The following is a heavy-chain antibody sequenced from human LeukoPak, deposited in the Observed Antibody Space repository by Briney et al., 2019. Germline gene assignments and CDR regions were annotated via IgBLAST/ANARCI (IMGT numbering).Heavy chain of an antibody. J-gene: IGHJ6*02. CDR3: AREGLAAAGNYYYYGMDV. Sequence: GGSLRLSCAASGFTFSSYSMNWVRQAPGKGLEWVSSISSSSSYIYYADSVKGRFTISRDNAKNSLYLQMNSLRAEDTAVYYCAREGLAAAGNYYYYGMDVWGQGTTVTVSS. V-gene: IGHV3-21*01. CDR1: GFTFSSYS. CDR2: ISSSSSYI. D-gene: IGHD6-13*01.